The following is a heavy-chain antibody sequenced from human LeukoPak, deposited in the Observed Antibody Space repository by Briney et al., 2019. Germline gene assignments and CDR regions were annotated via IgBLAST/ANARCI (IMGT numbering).Heavy chain of an antibody. D-gene: IGHD6-13*01. CDR3: ARGGSSWYYFDY. V-gene: IGHV3-21*01. CDR2: ISTSSSYI. CDR1: GFTFSSYT. Sequence: GGSLRLSCAASGFTFSSYTMNWVRQAPGKGLEWVSFISTSSSYIYYADSVKGRFTISRDNAKNSLYLQMNSLRAEDTAVYYCARGGSSWYYFDYWGQGTLVTVSS. J-gene: IGHJ4*02.